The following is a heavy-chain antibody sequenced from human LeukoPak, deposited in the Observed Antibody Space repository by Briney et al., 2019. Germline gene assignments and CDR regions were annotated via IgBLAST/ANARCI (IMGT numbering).Heavy chain of an antibody. Sequence: GESLKISCTNSGYTFTTYWIGWVRQMPDNGLEWMGIIYPGDSDTRYSPSFQGQVTISADKSISTAYLQWSSLKASDTAMYYCASAEYYGYGMDVWGQGTTVTVSS. V-gene: IGHV5-51*01. J-gene: IGHJ6*02. CDR3: ASAEYYGYGMDV. CDR2: IYPGDSDT. CDR1: GYTFTTYW. D-gene: IGHD3-3*01.